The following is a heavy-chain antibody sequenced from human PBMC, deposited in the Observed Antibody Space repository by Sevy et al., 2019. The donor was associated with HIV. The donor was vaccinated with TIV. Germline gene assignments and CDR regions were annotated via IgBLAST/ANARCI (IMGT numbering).Heavy chain of an antibody. CDR1: GYTFIGYF. CDR2: INPNSGDT. Sequence: ASMKVSCKASGYTFIGYFMHWVRQAPGQGLEWMGWINPNSGDTNYSQKFQDRVTMTRDTSINTAYMELSRLRSDDTALYYCARDMELVNEGTQEFYYWGQGTLVTVSS. J-gene: IGHJ4*02. CDR3: ARDMELVNEGTQEFYY. D-gene: IGHD1-7*01. V-gene: IGHV1-2*02.